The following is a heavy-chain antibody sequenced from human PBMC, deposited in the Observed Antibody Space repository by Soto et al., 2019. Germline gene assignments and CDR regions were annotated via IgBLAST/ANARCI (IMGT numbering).Heavy chain of an antibody. J-gene: IGHJ4*02. Sequence: GGSLRLSCSASGFTFSTYRMHWVRQAPGKGLEYVSAISSNGGSTHYADSVKGRFTISRDNSKNTLYLQMSSLRAEDTAVYYCVKFDCSGGNCYFGYWGQGTLVTVSS. CDR3: VKFDCSGGNCYFGY. CDR1: GFTFSTYR. CDR2: ISSNGGST. V-gene: IGHV3-64D*06. D-gene: IGHD2-15*01.